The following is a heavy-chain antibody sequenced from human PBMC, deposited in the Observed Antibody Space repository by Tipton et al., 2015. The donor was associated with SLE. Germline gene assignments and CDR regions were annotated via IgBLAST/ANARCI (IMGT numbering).Heavy chain of an antibody. J-gene: IGHJ4*02. CDR3: ARHREGWDLPLRFDY. Sequence: GLVKPSQTLSLTCAISGESVSSNRAAWNWIRQSPSRGLERLGRTYYRSKWNNDYAASVKSRISINADTSKNQFSLHLSSVTPDDTAVYYCARHREGWDLPLRFDYWGQGTLVTVSS. V-gene: IGHV6-1*01. CDR2: TYYRSKWNN. D-gene: IGHD1-26*01. CDR1: GESVSSNRAA.